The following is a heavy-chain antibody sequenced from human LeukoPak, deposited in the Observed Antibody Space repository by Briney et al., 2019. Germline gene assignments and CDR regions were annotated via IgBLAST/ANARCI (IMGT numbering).Heavy chain of an antibody. J-gene: IGHJ4*02. Sequence: GASVKVSCEASGYTFTSYGISWVRQAPGQGLEWMGWISAYNGNTNYAQKLQGRVTMTTDTSTSTAYMELRSLRSDDTAVYYCARDLGYYYDSSGYYFWEYYFDYWGQGTLVTVSS. CDR3: ARDLGYYYDSSGYYFWEYYFDY. CDR1: GYTFTSYG. V-gene: IGHV1-18*01. CDR2: ISAYNGNT. D-gene: IGHD3-22*01.